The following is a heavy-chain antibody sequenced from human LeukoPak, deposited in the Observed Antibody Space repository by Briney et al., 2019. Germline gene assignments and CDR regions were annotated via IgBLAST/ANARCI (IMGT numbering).Heavy chain of an antibody. CDR1: GYTLTELS. CDR2: FDPEDGET. D-gene: IGHD3-10*01. J-gene: IGHJ5*02. CDR3: ATAPVRDWFDP. Sequence: GASVKVSCKVSGYTLTELSMRWVRQAPGKGLEWMGGFDPEDGETIYAQKFQGRVTMTEHTSTDTAYMELSSLRSEDTAVYYCATAPVRDWFDPWGQGTLVTVSS. V-gene: IGHV1-24*01.